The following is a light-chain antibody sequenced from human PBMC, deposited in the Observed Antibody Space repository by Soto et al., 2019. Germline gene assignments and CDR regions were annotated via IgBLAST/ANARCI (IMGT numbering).Light chain of an antibody. V-gene: IGKV3-11*01. CDR2: DAS. J-gene: IGKJ5*01. CDR1: QSFSSY. CDR3: QQRSNRPPLIT. Sequence: EIVLTQSPATLSLSPGERATLSCRASQSFSSYLAWYQQKPGQAPRLLIYDASKRATGIPARFSGRGSGTDVTLTISSLEPEDFAVYYCQQRSNRPPLITFGQGTRLEIK.